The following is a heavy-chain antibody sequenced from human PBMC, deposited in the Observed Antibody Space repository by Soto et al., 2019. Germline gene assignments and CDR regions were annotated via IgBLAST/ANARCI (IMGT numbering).Heavy chain of an antibody. CDR3: ARDRRFLEWLPFDT. Sequence: GASVKVPCKASGYTLTIYAMHWVRQAPGQRLEWMGWINAGNGNTKYSQKFQGRVTITRDTSASTAYMELSSLRSEDTAVYYCARDRRFLEWLPFDTWGQGTLVTLSS. V-gene: IGHV1-3*01. CDR2: INAGNGNT. CDR1: GYTLTIYA. J-gene: IGHJ5*02. D-gene: IGHD3-3*01.